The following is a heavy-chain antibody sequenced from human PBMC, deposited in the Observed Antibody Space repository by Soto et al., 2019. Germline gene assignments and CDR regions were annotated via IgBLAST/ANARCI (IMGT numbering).Heavy chain of an antibody. CDR3: ASGSGLRFFLPPPDSSYGMDV. Sequence: ASEKVSCKASGYTFTSYDINWVRQATGKGREGMGGMNPNSGNTGYAQKFQGRVTMTRHTSITTAYMELSSLRSEDTAVYYCASGSGLRFFLPPPDSSYGMDVWGQGTPVTVSS. CDR1: GYTFTSYD. J-gene: IGHJ6*02. D-gene: IGHD3-3*01. V-gene: IGHV1-8*01. CDR2: MNPNSGNT.